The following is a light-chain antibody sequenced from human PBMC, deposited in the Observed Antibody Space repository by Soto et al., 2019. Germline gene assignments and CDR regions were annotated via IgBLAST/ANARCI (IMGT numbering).Light chain of an antibody. CDR1: QTSATY. Sequence: DIQMTQSPSSLSASVGDRVTITCRASQTSATYINWYQQKSGSAPRLLIYEASGLQSGVPSRFSGSGSGTHFVLTISNFQPEDSATYFCQQTYTNPQTFGQRTKVDIK. J-gene: IGKJ1*01. CDR2: EAS. CDR3: QQTYTNPQT. V-gene: IGKV1-39*01.